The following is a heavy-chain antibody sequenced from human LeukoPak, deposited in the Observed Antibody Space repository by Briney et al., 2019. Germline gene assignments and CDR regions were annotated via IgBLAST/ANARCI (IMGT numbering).Heavy chain of an antibody. CDR2: IRYDGSNK. V-gene: IGHV3-30*02. CDR3: ASIVVVPADRFDP. J-gene: IGHJ5*02. CDR1: GFTFSSYG. Sequence: GGSLRLSCAASGFTFSSYGMHWVRQAPGKGLEWVAFIRYDGSNKYYAGSVKGRFTISRDNSKNTLYLQMNSLRAEDTAVYYCASIVVVPADRFDPWGQGTLVTVSS. D-gene: IGHD2-2*01.